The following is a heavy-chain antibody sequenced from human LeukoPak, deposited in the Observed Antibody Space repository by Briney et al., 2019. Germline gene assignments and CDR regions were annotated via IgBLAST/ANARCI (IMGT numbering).Heavy chain of an antibody. V-gene: IGHV3-66*01. D-gene: IGHD2-15*01. J-gene: IGHJ4*02. CDR3: ARSPLVVVVAATRGEYYFDY. CDR1: GFTVSSNY. Sequence: GGSLRLSCAASGFTVSSNYMSWVRQAPGKWLEWVSVIYSGGSTYYADSVKGRFTISRDNSKNTLYLQMNSLRAEDTAVYYCARSPLVVVVAATRGEYYFDYWGQGTLVTVSS. CDR2: IYSGGST.